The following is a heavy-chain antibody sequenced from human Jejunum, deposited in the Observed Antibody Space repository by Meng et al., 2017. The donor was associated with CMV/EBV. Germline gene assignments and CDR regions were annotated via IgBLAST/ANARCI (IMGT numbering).Heavy chain of an antibody. CDR1: GSIFTNYY. V-gene: IGHV1-46*01. D-gene: IGHD4/OR15-4a*01. CDR2: INPSGYNT. Sequence: CKASGSIFTNYYIHGVRQAPGQRLGWVALINPSGYNTNYTQKFQSGITVTRDTSTRTVYIELNNLTFEDTAVYYCAKEGVLYGIDVWGQGTTVTVSS. J-gene: IGHJ6*02. CDR3: AKEGVLYGIDV.